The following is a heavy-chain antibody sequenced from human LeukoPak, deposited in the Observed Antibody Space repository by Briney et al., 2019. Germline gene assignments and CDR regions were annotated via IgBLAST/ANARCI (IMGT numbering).Heavy chain of an antibody. Sequence: GGSLRLSCAASGFPFSSYAMSWVRQAPGKGLEWVSAISGSGGSTYYADSVKGRFTISRDNSKNTLYLQMNSLRAEDTAVYYCAKGRGYSSMPLGYWGQGTLVTVSS. V-gene: IGHV3-23*01. CDR1: GFPFSSYA. CDR2: ISGSGGST. J-gene: IGHJ4*02. D-gene: IGHD5-18*01. CDR3: AKGRGYSSMPLGY.